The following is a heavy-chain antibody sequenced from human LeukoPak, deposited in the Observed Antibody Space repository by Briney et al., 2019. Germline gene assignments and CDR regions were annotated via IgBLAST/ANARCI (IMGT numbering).Heavy chain of an antibody. CDR2: ISYDGSNK. J-gene: IGHJ6*02. CDR3: ARCSSSRSHYYYYGMDV. D-gene: IGHD6-13*01. V-gene: IGHV3-30-3*01. CDR1: GFTFSSYA. Sequence: GGSLRLSCAASGFTFSSYAMHWVRQAPGKGLEWVAVISYDGSNKYYADSVKGRFTISRDNSKNTLYLQMNSLRAEDTAVYYCARCSSSRSHYYYYGMDVWGQGTTVTVSS.